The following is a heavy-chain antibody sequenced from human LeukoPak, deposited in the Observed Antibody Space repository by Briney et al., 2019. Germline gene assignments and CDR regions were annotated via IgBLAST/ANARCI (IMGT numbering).Heavy chain of an antibody. CDR3: AKVSGDCSSTICSSFDY. V-gene: IGHV3-23*01. CDR1: RFIFSNYA. D-gene: IGHD2-2*01. CDR2: ITGSGGGT. J-gene: IGHJ4*02. Sequence: GGSLRLSCAASRFIFSNYAMSWVRQAPGKGLEWVSRITGSGGGTYYADSVKGRFTISRDNSKNTLDLQMNSLRAEDTAVYYCAKVSGDCSSTICSSFDYWGQGTLVTVSS.